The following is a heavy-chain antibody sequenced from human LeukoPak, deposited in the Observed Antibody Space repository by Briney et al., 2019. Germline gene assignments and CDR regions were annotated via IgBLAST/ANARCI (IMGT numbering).Heavy chain of an antibody. CDR1: GFTFSDYY. CDR3: AKDIFHGTFWSGYRDYYYYYGMDV. Sequence: GGSLRLSCAASGFTFSDYYMSWIRQAPGKGLEWVSYISSSGSTIYYADSVKGRFTISRDNSKNSLYLQMNSLRTEDTALYYCAKDIFHGTFWSGYRDYYYYYGMDVWGQGTTVTVSS. D-gene: IGHD3-3*01. CDR2: ISSSGSTI. J-gene: IGHJ6*02. V-gene: IGHV3-11*01.